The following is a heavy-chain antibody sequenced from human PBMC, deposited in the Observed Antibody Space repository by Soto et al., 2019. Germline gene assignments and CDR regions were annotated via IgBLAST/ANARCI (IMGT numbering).Heavy chain of an antibody. J-gene: IGHJ6*02. CDR3: ASVPGSPGYHGLDV. D-gene: IGHD6-19*01. Sequence: RAGGSLRLSCAASGLTFNKYWMTWVRQAPGKGLEWVATIKHDGSEKSNLDSVEGRFTISRDNARNSLSLQMNSLRVEDTAVYFCASVPGSPGYHGLDVWGQGTTVTVSS. CDR1: GLTFNKYW. V-gene: IGHV3-7*03. CDR2: IKHDGSEK.